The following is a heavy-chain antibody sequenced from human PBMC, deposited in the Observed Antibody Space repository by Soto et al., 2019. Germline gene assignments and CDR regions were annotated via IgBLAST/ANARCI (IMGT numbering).Heavy chain of an antibody. Sequence: QVQLVESGGGLVKPGGSLRLSCAASRFTFSDYYMNWVRQAPGKGLEWVAYISASSSTIFYGDSVKGRFTISRDNAKNSLSLQMDSLRAEDTGVYYCARRGGSSSHYFFYAMDVWGQGTTVTVS. D-gene: IGHD1-26*01. V-gene: IGHV3-11*01. CDR2: ISASSSTI. CDR1: RFTFSDYY. CDR3: ARRGGSSSHYFFYAMDV. J-gene: IGHJ6*02.